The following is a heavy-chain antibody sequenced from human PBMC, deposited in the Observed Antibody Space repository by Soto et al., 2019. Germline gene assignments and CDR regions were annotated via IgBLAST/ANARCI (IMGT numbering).Heavy chain of an antibody. CDR3: ASQYYDFSSGALYF. D-gene: IGHD3-3*01. V-gene: IGHV4-30-4*01. CDR2: IHDTATT. J-gene: IGHJ4*02. CDR1: GGSISSDDYY. Sequence: QVQLQESGPGLVKPSQTLSLTCTVSGGSISSDDYYWSWIRQPPGKGLEWIGDIHDTATTSYSPSLKSRLTLSVATSKKQFSLTLRSVTAADTAVYFCASQYYDFSSGALYFWGQGILVTVSS.